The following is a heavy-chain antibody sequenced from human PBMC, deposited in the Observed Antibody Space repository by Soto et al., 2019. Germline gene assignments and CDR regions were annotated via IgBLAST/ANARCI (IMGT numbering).Heavy chain of an antibody. CDR2: ISGSGGST. V-gene: IGHV3-23*01. D-gene: IGHD3-9*01. Sequence: GGSLRLSCAASGFTFSSYAMSWVRQAPGRGLEWVSTISGSGGSTYYADSVKGRFTISRDNSKNTVFLQMNSLRAEDTAVYYCAKASDWLLDYWGQGTLVTVSS. CDR1: GFTFSSYA. J-gene: IGHJ4*02. CDR3: AKASDWLLDY.